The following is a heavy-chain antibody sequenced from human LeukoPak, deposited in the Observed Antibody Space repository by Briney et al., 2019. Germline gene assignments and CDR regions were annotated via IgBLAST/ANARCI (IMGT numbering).Heavy chain of an antibody. CDR1: GFTFSDYY. CDR3: ARDPLGELLGWVDH. Sequence: GGSLRLSCAASGFTFSDYYMSWIRQAPGKGLEWVSYISSSGSTIYYADSVKGRFTISRDNAKNSLCLQMNSLRAEDTAVYYCARDPLGELLGWVDHWGQGTLVTVSS. D-gene: IGHD1-26*01. J-gene: IGHJ4*02. V-gene: IGHV3-11*01. CDR2: ISSSGSTI.